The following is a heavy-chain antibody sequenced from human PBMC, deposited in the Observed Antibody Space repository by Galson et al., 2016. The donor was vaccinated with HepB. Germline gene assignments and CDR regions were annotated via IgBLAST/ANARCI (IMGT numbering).Heavy chain of an antibody. J-gene: IGHJ4*02. V-gene: IGHV1-24*01. CDR3: ASRPITFWGVIVPFDY. CDR1: GYTLTELS. CDR2: FDPEDGER. D-gene: IGHD3-16*02. Sequence: SVKVSCKVSGYTLTELSMHWVRQSPGKGLEWMGGFDPEDGERVYAQKFQGRVTMTEDTSTDTAYMELSSLRSEDTAMYYCASRPITFWGVIVPFDYWGQGTLVTVSS.